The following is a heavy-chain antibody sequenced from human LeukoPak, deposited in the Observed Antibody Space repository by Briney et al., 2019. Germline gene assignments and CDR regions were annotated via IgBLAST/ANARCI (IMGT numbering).Heavy chain of an antibody. CDR2: ISSSSSTI. Sequence: GGSLRLSCAASGFTFSSYSMNWVRQAPGKGLEWVSYISSSSSTICYADSVKGRFTISRDNAKNSLYLQMNSLRAEDTAVYYCARDRGSGRSYYYYYMDVWGKGTTVTVSS. J-gene: IGHJ6*03. CDR1: GFTFSSYS. D-gene: IGHD6-19*01. V-gene: IGHV3-48*04. CDR3: ARDRGSGRSYYYYYMDV.